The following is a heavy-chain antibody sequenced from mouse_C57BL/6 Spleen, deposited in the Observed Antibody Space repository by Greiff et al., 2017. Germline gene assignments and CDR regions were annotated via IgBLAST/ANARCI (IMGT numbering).Heavy chain of an antibody. CDR3: GRKGITTVVSDFDC. CDR2: IDPSDSYT. Sequence: VQLQQPGAELVRPGTSVKLSCKASGYTFTSYWMHWVKQRPGQGLEWIGVIDPSDSYTNYNQKFKGKATLTVDTSSSTAYMQLSSLTSEDSAVYYCGRKGITTVVSDFDCWGQGTTLTVSS. J-gene: IGHJ2*01. V-gene: IGHV1-59*01. CDR1: GYTFTSYW. D-gene: IGHD1-1*01.